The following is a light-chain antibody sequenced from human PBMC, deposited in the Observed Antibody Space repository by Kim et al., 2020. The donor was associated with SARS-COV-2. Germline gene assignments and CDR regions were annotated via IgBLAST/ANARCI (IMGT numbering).Light chain of an antibody. J-gene: IGLJ3*02. V-gene: IGLV2-14*01. Sequence: QSALTQPASVSESPGRSITIPCTGTSSDVGAGNRVSWYRQYPGRAPKLIIYDVIKRPSGISNRFSGSKSGNTASLTISGLRAEDEADYYCCSFTTTATAGVFGGGTQLTVL. CDR1: SSDVGAGNR. CDR3: CSFTTTATAGV. CDR2: DVI.